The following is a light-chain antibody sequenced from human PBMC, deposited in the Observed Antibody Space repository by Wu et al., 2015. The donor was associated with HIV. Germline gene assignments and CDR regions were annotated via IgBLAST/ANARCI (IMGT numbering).Light chain of an antibody. J-gene: IGKJ2*01. CDR3: QKYNSVPYT. CDR1: QGISNN. CDR2: AAA. Sequence: DIQMTQSPSSLSASVGDRVTITCRASQGISNNLAWYQQRPGKVPKLLIYAAATLQSGVPSRFSGSGSGTDFTLTISSLQPEDVATYYCQKYNSVPYTFGQGTKLEIK. V-gene: IGKV1-27*01.